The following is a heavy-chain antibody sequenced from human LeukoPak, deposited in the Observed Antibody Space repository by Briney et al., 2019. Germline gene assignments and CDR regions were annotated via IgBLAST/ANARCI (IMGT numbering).Heavy chain of an antibody. CDR1: GYTFTGYY. V-gene: IGHV1-46*01. Sequence: GASVKVSCKASGYTFTGYYMHWVRQAPGQGLEWMGIINPSGGSTSYAQKFQGRVTMTRDMSTSTVYMELSSLRSEDTAVYYCARDIVGATYHDAFDIWGQGTMVTVSS. J-gene: IGHJ3*02. CDR3: ARDIVGATYHDAFDI. D-gene: IGHD1-26*01. CDR2: INPSGGST.